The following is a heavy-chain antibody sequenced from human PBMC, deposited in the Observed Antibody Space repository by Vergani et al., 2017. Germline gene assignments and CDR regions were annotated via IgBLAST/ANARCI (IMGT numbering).Heavy chain of an antibody. CDR3: ARESWGLGGGFDY. J-gene: IGHJ4*02. V-gene: IGHV4-31*03. CDR1: GGSISRGGYY. D-gene: IGHD7-27*01. CDR2: IYYSGST. Sequence: QVQLQESGPGLVKPSQTLSLTCTVSGGSISRGGYYWSWIRQHPGKGLEWIGYIYYSGSTYYNPSLKSRVTISVDTSKNQFSLKLSSVTAADTAVYYCARESWGLGGGFDYWGQGTLVTVSS.